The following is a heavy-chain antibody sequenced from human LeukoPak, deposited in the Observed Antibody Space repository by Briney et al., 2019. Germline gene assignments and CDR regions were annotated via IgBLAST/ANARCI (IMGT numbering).Heavy chain of an antibody. V-gene: IGHV3-74*01. CDR2: INSDGSST. D-gene: IGHD4-17*01. CDR3: ASDDYGDLPRWFDP. Sequence: GGSLRLSCAASGFTFSSYWMHWVRQAPGKGLVWVSRINSDGSSTSYADSVKGRFTISRDNAKNTLYLQMNSLRAEDTAVYYCASDDYGDLPRWFDPWGQGTLVTASS. CDR1: GFTFSSYW. J-gene: IGHJ5*02.